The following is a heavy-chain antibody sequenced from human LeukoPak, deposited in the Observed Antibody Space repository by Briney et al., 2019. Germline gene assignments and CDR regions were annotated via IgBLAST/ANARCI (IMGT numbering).Heavy chain of an antibody. CDR3: AREVRYSSGWPDAFDI. CDR2: INAGNGNT. J-gene: IGHJ3*02. V-gene: IGHV1-3*01. D-gene: IGHD6-19*01. CDR1: GYTFTSYA. Sequence: ASVKVSCKASGYTFTSYAMHWVRQAPGQRLEWMGWINAGNGNTKYSQKFQGRVTITRDTSASTAYMELSSLRSEDTAVYYCAREVRYSSGWPDAFDIWGQGTMVTVSS.